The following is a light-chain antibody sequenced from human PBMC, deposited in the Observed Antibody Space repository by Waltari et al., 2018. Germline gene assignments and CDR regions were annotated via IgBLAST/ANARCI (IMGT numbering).Light chain of an antibody. CDR3: CSYAGSYTWV. CDR1: SSDVGNYNL. CDR2: DDN. J-gene: IGLJ3*02. V-gene: IGLV2-23*01. Sequence: QSALTQPASVSGSPGQSITIPCTGTSSDVGNYNLVSCYQQDPGKAPKVMIYDDNRRPSGVSDRFSGSKSGNTASLTISGVQAEDEADYYCCSYAGSYTWVFGGGTKLTVL.